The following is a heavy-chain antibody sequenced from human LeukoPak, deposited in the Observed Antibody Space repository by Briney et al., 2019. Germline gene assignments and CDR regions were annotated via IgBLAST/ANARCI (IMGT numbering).Heavy chain of an antibody. CDR2: IYYSGST. CDR3: ARRRNYGMDV. Sequence: SETLSLTCAVYGGSFSGYYWSWIRQPPGKGLEWIGSIYYSGSTYYNPSLKSRVTISVDTSKNQFSLKLSSVTAADTAVYYCARRRNYGMDVWGQGTAVTVSS. V-gene: IGHV4-34*01. CDR1: GGSFSGYY. J-gene: IGHJ6*02.